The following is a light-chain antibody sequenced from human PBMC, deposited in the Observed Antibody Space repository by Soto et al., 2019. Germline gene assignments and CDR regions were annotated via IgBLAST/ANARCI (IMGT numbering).Light chain of an antibody. CDR3: LQDYNYPRT. CDR1: QGIRNE. J-gene: IGKJ1*01. CDR2: AAS. V-gene: IGKV1-6*01. Sequence: AIQMTQSPSSLSASVGDRVTITCRASQGIRNELAWYQQIPGKAPKLLIYAASYLQRGVPSRFRGAGSGTDFTLTISSLQPEDFATYYCLQDYNYPRTFGQGTKVET.